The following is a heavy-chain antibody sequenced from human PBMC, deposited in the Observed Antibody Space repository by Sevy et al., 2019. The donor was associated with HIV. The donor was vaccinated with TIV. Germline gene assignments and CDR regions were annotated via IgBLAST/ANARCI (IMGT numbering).Heavy chain of an antibody. CDR2: INYNGDI. Sequence: SETLSLTCTVSGGSITSPYLNWIRQPPGKGLEWIANINYNGDINYNPSLKSRVTLSLDTSKNQFSLRLSSVTAEDTAMYYCAGENAWGRGYSWGQGTLVTVSS. CDR3: AGENAWGRGYS. V-gene: IGHV4-59*08. J-gene: IGHJ4*02. D-gene: IGHD1-26*01. CDR1: GGSITSPY.